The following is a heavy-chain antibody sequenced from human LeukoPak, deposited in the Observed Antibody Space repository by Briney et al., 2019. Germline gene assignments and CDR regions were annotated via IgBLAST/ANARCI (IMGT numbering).Heavy chain of an antibody. CDR2: IYYSGST. Sequence: SGTLSLTCAVSGGSISSYYWSWIRQPPGKGLEWIGYIYYSGSTNYNPSLKSRVTISVDTPKNRFSLKLSSVTAADTAVYYCARVRGNYFPDYWGQGTLVTVSS. V-gene: IGHV4-59*01. CDR1: GGSISSYY. J-gene: IGHJ4*02. D-gene: IGHD4-11*01. CDR3: ARVRGNYFPDY.